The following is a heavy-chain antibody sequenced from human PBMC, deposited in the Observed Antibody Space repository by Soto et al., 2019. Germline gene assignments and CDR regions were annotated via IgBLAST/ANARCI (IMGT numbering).Heavy chain of an antibody. J-gene: IGHJ5*02. CDR1: GGSFTTYF. CDR2: IHYDETT. CDR3: AKVGPYDSGSYMFRYNWFDP. D-gene: IGHD3-10*01. Sequence: SETLSLTCTVSGGSFTTYFWNWVRQPPGKGLDWIASIHYDETTNYNPSLKSRVTISIDASKNQFSLKLTSVTAADTAVYYCAKVGPYDSGSYMFRYNWFDPWGQGTLVTVSS. V-gene: IGHV4-59*01.